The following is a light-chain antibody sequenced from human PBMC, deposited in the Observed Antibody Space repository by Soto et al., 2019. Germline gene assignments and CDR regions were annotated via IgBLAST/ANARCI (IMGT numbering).Light chain of an antibody. Sequence: DIQMTQSPSSLSASLGDRVTITCRASQGIGIYLAWFQQRPGKVPKLLIYAASTLQSGVPSRFSGSGARTDFTLTISSLPPEDVATYYCQNYNSAPLTFGGGTRVEIK. CDR1: QGIGIY. V-gene: IGKV1-27*01. CDR2: AAS. CDR3: QNYNSAPLT. J-gene: IGKJ4*01.